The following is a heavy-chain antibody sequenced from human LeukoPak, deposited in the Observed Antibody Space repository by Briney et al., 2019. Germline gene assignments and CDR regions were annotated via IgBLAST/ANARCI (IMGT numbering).Heavy chain of an antibody. J-gene: IGHJ5*02. CDR3: ARVFCSGGSCYSTGWFDP. D-gene: IGHD2-15*01. CDR1: GFIFDDYG. CDR2: INWNGGST. Sequence: PGGSLRLSCAASGFIFDDYGMSWVRQAPGMGLEWVSDINWNGGSTGYADSVKGRFTISRDNAKNSVYLQMNSLRAEDTALYYCARVFCSGGSCYSTGWFDPWGQGTLVTVSS. V-gene: IGHV3-20*04.